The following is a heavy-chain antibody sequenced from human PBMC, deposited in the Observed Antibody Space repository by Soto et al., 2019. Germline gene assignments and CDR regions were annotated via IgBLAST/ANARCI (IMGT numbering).Heavy chain of an antibody. D-gene: IGHD3-22*01. CDR2: IIPIFGTA. CDR1: GGPFSRHA. CDR3: ARAWGYDSNYYYYAY. J-gene: IGHJ4*02. V-gene: IGHV1-69*01. Sequence: QVQLVQSGAEVRKPGSSVKVSCKASGGPFSRHAISWVRQAPGQGLEWMGGIIPIFGTANHAQKFQGRVTIIADESTSTVYMELRSLRSEDTAMYYCARAWGYDSNYYYYAYWGQGALVIVSS.